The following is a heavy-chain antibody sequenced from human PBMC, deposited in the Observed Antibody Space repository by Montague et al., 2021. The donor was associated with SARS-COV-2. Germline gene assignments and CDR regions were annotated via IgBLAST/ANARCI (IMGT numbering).Heavy chain of an antibody. CDR1: GFPFSGYA. CDR3: ARGGVWVGVDNSDY. V-gene: IGHV3-30*04. D-gene: IGHD3-10*01. CDR2: ISFDGSNA. Sequence: SRRLSCAASGFPFSGYAMHLVRQAPGKGLEWVAVISFDGSNAWYADSVKGRFTISRDNSRNTVYLQMNSLRAEDTAVYYCARGGVWVGVDNSDYWGQGTLVTVSS. J-gene: IGHJ4*02.